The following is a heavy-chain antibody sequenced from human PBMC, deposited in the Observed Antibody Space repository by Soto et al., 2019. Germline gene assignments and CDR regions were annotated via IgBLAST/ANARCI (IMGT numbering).Heavy chain of an antibody. Sequence: PSETLSLTCTVSGGSISSYYRSWIRQPPGKGLEWIGYIYYSGSTNYNPSLKSRVTISVDTSKNQFSLKLSSVTAADTAVYYCARGHGYCSGGSCYFLHNLLAPCGQGTLVTVSS. J-gene: IGHJ5*02. V-gene: IGHV4-59*01. CDR3: ARGHGYCSGGSCYFLHNLLAP. CDR2: IYYSGST. D-gene: IGHD2-15*01. CDR1: GGSISSYY.